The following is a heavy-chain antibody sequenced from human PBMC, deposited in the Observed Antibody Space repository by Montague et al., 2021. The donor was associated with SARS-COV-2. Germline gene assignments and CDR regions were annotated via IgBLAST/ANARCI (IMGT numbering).Heavy chain of an antibody. J-gene: IGHJ6*02. Sequence: SETLSLTCTVSGDSISGYYWSWIRQPPGMGLEWIGYIFRSGATNYNPPLKSRVIISLDTSESQSSLRLSSVTAADTAIYYCARTSRGSRYFYGVDVWGQGTTVTVSS. CDR3: ARTSRGSRYFYGVDV. D-gene: IGHD3-10*01. CDR1: GDSISGYY. CDR2: IFRSGAT. V-gene: IGHV4-59*01.